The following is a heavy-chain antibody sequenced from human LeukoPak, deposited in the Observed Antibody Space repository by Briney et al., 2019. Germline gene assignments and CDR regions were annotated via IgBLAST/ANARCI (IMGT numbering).Heavy chain of an antibody. D-gene: IGHD3-22*01. J-gene: IGHJ4*02. V-gene: IGHV4-30-2*01. CDR3: ARLRYYYDSSGYHPYYFDY. CDR2: MYHSGST. Sequence: PSQTLSLTCAVSGGSISSGGYSWSWIRQPPGKGLEWIGYMYHSGSTYYNPSLKSRVTISVDRSKNQFSLKLSSVTAADTAVYYCARLRYYYDSSGYHPYYFDYWGQGTLVTVSS. CDR1: GGSISSGGYS.